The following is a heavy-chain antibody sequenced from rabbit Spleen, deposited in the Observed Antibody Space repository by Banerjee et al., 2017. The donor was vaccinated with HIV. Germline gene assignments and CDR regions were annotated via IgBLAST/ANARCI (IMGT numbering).Heavy chain of an antibody. J-gene: IGHJ4*01. CDR2: IDPVFGIA. CDR3: VREVYHILGL. D-gene: IGHD1-1*01. V-gene: IGHV1S7*01. Sequence: QLVESGGGLVQPEGSLTLTCTASGFSFSINYYMCWVRQAPGKGLEWIGYIDPVFGIAVYASGVNGRFTISRDNAQNTLYLQLNSLTAADTATYFCVREVYHILGLWGPGTLVTVS. CDR1: GFSFSINYY.